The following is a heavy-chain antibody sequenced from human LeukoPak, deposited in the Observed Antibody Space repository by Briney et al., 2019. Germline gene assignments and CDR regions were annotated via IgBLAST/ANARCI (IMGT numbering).Heavy chain of an antibody. D-gene: IGHD6-19*01. J-gene: IGHJ4*01. CDR3: ARGINVAKWLVPYYFDY. CDR2: IYYSGST. V-gene: IGHV4-39*02. CDR1: GGSISSSSYY. Sequence: PSETLSLTCTVSGGSISSSSYYWGWFRRPPGKGLEWFGSIYYSGSTYYNPSLKRRVTISVDTSKSLFSLKLSSVTAADTAVYYCARGINVAKWLVPYYFDYWGHGTLVTVSS.